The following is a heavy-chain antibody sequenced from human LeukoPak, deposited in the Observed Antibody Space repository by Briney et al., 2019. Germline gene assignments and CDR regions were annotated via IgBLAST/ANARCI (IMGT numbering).Heavy chain of an antibody. CDR2: IYYSGST. CDR1: GGSISIYY. D-gene: IGHD4-23*01. CDR3: ARDRALTGGDY. J-gene: IGHJ4*02. Sequence: SETLSLTCTVSGGSISIYYWSWIRQPPGKGLEWIGYIYYSGSTNYNPSLKSRVTISVDTSKNQFSLKLSSVTAADTAVYYCARDRALTGGDYWGQGTLVTVSS. V-gene: IGHV4-59*01.